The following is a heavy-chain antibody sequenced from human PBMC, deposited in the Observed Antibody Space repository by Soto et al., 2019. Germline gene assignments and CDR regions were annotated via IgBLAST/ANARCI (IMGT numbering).Heavy chain of an antibody. V-gene: IGHV3-30*18. CDR1: GFTFSSYG. D-gene: IGHD6-13*01. Sequence: AGGSLRLSCAASGFTFSSYGMHWVRQAPGKGLEWVAVISYDGSNKYYADSVKGRFTISRDNSKNTLYLQMNSLRAEDTAVYYCAKEQGIAAAGYYYYGMDVWGQGTTVTAP. J-gene: IGHJ6*02. CDR2: ISYDGSNK. CDR3: AKEQGIAAAGYYYYGMDV.